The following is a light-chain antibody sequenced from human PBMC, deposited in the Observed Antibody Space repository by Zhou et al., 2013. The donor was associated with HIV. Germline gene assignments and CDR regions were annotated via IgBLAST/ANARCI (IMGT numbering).Light chain of an antibody. J-gene: IGKJ2*03. Sequence: DIQMTQSPSSVSASVGDRVTITCRASQSISRDLHWYQQKPGKAPELLIYSASTLHSGVPSRFSGSGSGTDFTLTISSLQPEDFATYYCQQSYSTPYSFGQGTKLEIK. CDR2: SAS. V-gene: IGKV1-39*01. CDR3: QQSYSTPYS. CDR1: QSISRD.